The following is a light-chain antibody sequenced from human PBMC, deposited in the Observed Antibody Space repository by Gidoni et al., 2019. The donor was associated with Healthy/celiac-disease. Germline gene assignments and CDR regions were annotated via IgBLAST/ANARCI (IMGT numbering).Light chain of an antibody. CDR3: EQYGSSLFT. CDR2: GAS. Sequence: EIVFTQSPGTLSLSPGERATLSCRASQSVSSSYLAWYKQKPGQAPRLLIYGASSRATGIPDRLSGRGSGTDFTLTISRLKPEDFAVYYCEQYGSSLFTFGPGTKVDIK. J-gene: IGKJ3*01. V-gene: IGKV3-20*01. CDR1: QSVSSSY.